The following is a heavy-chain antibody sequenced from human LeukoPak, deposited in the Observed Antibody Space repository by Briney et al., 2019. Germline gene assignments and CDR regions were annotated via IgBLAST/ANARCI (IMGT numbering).Heavy chain of an antibody. J-gene: IGHJ3*02. CDR3: ASIVATITGAFDI. CDR2: MYYSGST. Sequence: PSETLSLTCTVSGGSISSSSYYWGWIRQPRGKGLEWIVSMYYSGSTYHNPSLQSRVTISVDTSKNQFSLKLNSVTAADTAVYYCASIVATITGAFDIWGQGTLVTVSS. D-gene: IGHD5-12*01. CDR1: GGSISSSSYY. V-gene: IGHV4-39*01.